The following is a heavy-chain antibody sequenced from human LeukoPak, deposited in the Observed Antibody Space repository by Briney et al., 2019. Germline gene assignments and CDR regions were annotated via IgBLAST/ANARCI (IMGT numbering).Heavy chain of an antibody. J-gene: IGHJ4*02. Sequence: GGSLRLSCAASGFIVSSKYMSWVRQAPGKGLEWVSALYSNDNTYYADPVKGRFTISRDNSKNTLYLQMNSLRAEDTAVYYCAKAGGSYFMAPFDYWGQGTLVTVSS. CDR2: LYSNDNT. CDR1: GFIVSSKY. D-gene: IGHD1-26*01. V-gene: IGHV3-53*01. CDR3: AKAGGSYFMAPFDY.